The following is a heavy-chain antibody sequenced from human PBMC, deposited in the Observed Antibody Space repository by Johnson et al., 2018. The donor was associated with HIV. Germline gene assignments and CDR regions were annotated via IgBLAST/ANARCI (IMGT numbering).Heavy chain of an antibody. CDR3: AREKEMTRLGAFDV. CDR1: GFTFDDYG. J-gene: IGHJ3*01. D-gene: IGHD3-16*01. Sequence: VQLVESGGGLVQPGGSLRLSCAAAGFTFDDYGMSWVRQAPGKGLEWVSRMNSDGSSTTYADSVKGRFTISRDNAKNTLYLQMKTLRAEDTAIYYCAREKEMTRLGAFDVWGQGTVVTVSS. V-gene: IGHV3-74*03. CDR2: MNSDGSST.